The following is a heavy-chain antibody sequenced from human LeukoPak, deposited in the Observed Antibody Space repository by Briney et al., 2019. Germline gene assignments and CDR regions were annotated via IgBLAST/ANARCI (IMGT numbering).Heavy chain of an antibody. CDR1: GFTFDDYA. CDR3: ARDLRSGWYYFDF. Sequence: GGSLRLSCAASGFTFDDYAMHWVRQAPGKGLEWVSYISSSSDTIYYADSVKGRFTISRDNAKNSLYLQMNSLRDQDTAVYYCARDLRSGWYYFDFWGQGTLVTVSS. D-gene: IGHD6-19*01. CDR2: ISSSSDTI. J-gene: IGHJ4*02. V-gene: IGHV3-48*02.